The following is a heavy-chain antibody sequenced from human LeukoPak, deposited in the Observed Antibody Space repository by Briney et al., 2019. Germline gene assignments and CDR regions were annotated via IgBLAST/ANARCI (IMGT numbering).Heavy chain of an antibody. J-gene: IGHJ4*02. CDR2: IKRKTDGGTT. CDR1: GFTFSNAW. V-gene: IGHV3-15*01. CDR3: ATGQGYYYDASGPIDY. Sequence: PGGSLRLPCAASGFTFSNAWMSWVRQAPGKGLECVGRIKRKTDGGTTDYAAPVKGRFTISRDDSKNTLFLQMNSLKTEDTAVYYCATGQGYYYDASGPIDYWGQGTLVTVSS. D-gene: IGHD3-22*01.